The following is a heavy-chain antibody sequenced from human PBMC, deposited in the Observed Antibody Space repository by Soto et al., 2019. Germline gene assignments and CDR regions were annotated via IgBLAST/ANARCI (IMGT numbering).Heavy chain of an antibody. CDR1: GGTFSGFA. V-gene: IGHV1-69*13. CDR2: TIPILGTA. CDR3: ARGNALDI. Sequence: GASVKVSCKASGGTFSGFAINWVRQAPGQGPEWMGGTIPILGTANYAQKFQGRVTIIADETTNTASLELTSLRSEDTAVYYCARGNALDIWGQGTTVTVSS. J-gene: IGHJ6*02.